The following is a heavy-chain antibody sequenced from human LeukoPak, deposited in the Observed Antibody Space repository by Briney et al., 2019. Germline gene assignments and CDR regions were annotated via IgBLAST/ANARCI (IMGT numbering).Heavy chain of an antibody. CDR1: GYSISSGYY. D-gene: IGHD2-15*01. Sequence: PSETLSLTCTVSGYSISSGYYWGWIRQPPGKGLEWIGSIYHSGSTYYNPSLKSRVTISVDTSKNQFSLKLSSVTAADTAVYYCARAGFDRCGGSCLYAFDIWGQGTMVTVSS. J-gene: IGHJ3*02. V-gene: IGHV4-38-2*02. CDR3: ARAGFDRCGGSCLYAFDI. CDR2: IYHSGST.